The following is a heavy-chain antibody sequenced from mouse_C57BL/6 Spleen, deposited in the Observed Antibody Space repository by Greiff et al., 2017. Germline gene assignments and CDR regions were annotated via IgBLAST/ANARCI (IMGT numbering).Heavy chain of an antibody. CDR2: IYPSDSET. CDR1: GYTFTSYW. Sequence: QVQLQQPGAELVRPGSSVKLSCKASGYTFTSYWMGWVKQRPGQGLEWIGNIYPSDSETHYNQKFKDKATLTVDKSSSTAYMQLSRLSAEDSAVYYCARDGNWDYWYFDVWGTGTTVTVSS. D-gene: IGHD4-1*01. V-gene: IGHV1-61*01. J-gene: IGHJ1*03. CDR3: ARDGNWDYWYFDV.